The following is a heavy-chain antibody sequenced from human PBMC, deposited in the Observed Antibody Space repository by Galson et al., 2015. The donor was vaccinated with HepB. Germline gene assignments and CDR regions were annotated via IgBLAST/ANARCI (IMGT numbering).Heavy chain of an antibody. CDR3: ARAKGPGYSSALDAFDI. CDR1: GGTFSSYT. V-gene: IGHV1-69*02. CDR2: IIPILGIA. Sequence: SVKVSCKASGGTFSSYTISWVRQAPGQGLEWMGRIIPILGIANYAQKFQGRVTITADKSTSTAYMELSSLRSEDTAVYYCARAKGPGYSSALDAFDIWGQGTMVTVSS. J-gene: IGHJ3*02. D-gene: IGHD6-19*01.